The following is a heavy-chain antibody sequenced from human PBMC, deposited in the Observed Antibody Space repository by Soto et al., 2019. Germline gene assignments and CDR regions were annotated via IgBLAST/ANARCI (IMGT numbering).Heavy chain of an antibody. J-gene: IGHJ6*02. D-gene: IGHD3-9*01. CDR2: MNPNSGNT. CDR3: GYDIALYGMAV. CDR1: GYTFTSYD. V-gene: IGHV1-8*01. Sequence: QVQLVQSGAEVKKPGASVKVSCKASGYTFTSYDINWGRQATGQGIEWMGGMNPNSGNTGYAQKFQGRVSMTRNDSISTAYMELRSRRGEDTAMYYCGYDIALYGMAVGAQEPTVPVSS.